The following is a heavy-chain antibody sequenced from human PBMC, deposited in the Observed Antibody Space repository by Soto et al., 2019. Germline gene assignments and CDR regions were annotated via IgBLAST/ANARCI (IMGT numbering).Heavy chain of an antibody. CDR2: ISAYNGQT. J-gene: IGHJ5*02. Sequence: GASVKVSCKASGYPFYTYGINWVRQAPGQRPEWMGWISAYNGQTDYAQNFQGRVTMATDTSTNTAYMELRNLRSDDTAVYYCARDPHEFGNPYFFAPWAPGTLVTASP. CDR1: GYPFYTYG. D-gene: IGHD3-16*01. CDR3: ARDPHEFGNPYFFAP. V-gene: IGHV1-18*01.